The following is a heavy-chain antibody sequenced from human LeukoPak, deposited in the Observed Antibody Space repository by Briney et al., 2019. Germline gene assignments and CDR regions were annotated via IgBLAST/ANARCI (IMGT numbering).Heavy chain of an antibody. CDR1: GFTFSSYA. D-gene: IGHD6-13*01. CDR3: ARDETRYSSSWYFDY. Sequence: GGSLRLSCAASGFTFSSYAMSWVRQAPGKGLEWVSGISGSGGSTYFADSVKGRFTISRDNSKNTLYLQMNSLRAEDTAVYYCARDETRYSSSWYFDYWGQGTLVTVSS. CDR2: ISGSGGST. J-gene: IGHJ4*02. V-gene: IGHV3-23*01.